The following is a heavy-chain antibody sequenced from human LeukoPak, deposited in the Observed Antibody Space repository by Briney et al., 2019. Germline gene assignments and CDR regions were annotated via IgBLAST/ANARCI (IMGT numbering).Heavy chain of an antibody. CDR3: ARDLSLGRHDDGEPFDY. V-gene: IGHV1-18*01. J-gene: IGHJ4*02. D-gene: IGHD4-17*01. CDR1: GYTFSNHG. Sequence: ASVKVSCKTSGYTFSNHGISWVRQAPGQGLEWMGWISGYNGNTNYVKKFRGRVTMTTDTSTSTAYMELRSLSSDDTALYYCARDLSLGRHDDGEPFDYWGQGTLVTASS. CDR2: ISGYNGNT.